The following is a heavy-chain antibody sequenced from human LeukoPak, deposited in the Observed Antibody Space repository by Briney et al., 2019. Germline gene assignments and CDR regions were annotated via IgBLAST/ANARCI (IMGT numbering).Heavy chain of an antibody. D-gene: IGHD6-13*01. J-gene: IGHJ2*01. Sequence: GESLKISCKGSGYSFTSYWIGWVRQMPGKGLEWMGIIYPGDSDTRYSPSFQGQVTISADKSISTAYLQWSSLKASDTAMYYCAGHELDPDWYFDLWGRGTLVTVSS. CDR2: IYPGDSDT. CDR1: GYSFTSYW. V-gene: IGHV5-51*01. CDR3: AGHELDPDWYFDL.